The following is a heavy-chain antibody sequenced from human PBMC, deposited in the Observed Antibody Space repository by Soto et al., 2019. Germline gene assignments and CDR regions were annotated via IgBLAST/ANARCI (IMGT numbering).Heavy chain of an antibody. CDR3: ARFVSATAINDH. D-gene: IGHD2-21*02. CDR1: GFTFRTYS. J-gene: IGHJ4*02. V-gene: IGHV3-21*01. Sequence: EVQLVESGGGLVKPGESLRLSCAASGFTFRTYSMNWVRQALGKGLEWVSLISSSSSYIYYADSLKGRFTISRDNAKNSLYLEMNNLRAEDTAVYYCARFVSATAINDHWGQGTLVTVSS. CDR2: ISSSSSYI.